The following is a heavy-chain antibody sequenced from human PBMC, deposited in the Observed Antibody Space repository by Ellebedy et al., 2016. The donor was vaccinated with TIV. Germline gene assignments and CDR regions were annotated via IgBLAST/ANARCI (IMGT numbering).Heavy chain of an antibody. V-gene: IGHV3-33*01. D-gene: IGHD7-27*01. CDR2: IWSEGSIK. J-gene: IGHJ4*02. CDR1: GLTFSRYR. CDR3: ASWDFDY. Sequence: SLKISCASSGLTFSRYRMHWIRQAPDKGLDWVAVIWSEGSIKYLADSVKGRFTISRDNFNNTLYLQMNSLRAEDTAVYWCASWDFDYWGQGTLVTVSS.